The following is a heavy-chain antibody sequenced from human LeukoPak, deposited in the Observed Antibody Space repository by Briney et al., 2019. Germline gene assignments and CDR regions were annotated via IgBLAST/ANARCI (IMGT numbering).Heavy chain of an antibody. D-gene: IGHD6-19*01. J-gene: IGHJ6*02. CDR3: ARGSSSGPDYYYGMDV. CDR2: IYTSGST. CDR1: GGSISSYY. Sequence: SETLSPTCTVSGGSISSYYWSWIRQPAGKGLEWIGRIYTSGSTNYNPSLKSRVTMSVDMSKNQFSLKLSSVTAADTAVYYCARGSSSGPDYYYGMDVWGQGTTVTVSS. V-gene: IGHV4-4*07.